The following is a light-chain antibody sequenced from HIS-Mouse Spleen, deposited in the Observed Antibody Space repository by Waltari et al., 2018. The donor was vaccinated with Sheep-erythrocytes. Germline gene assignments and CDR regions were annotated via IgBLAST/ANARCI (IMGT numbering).Light chain of an antibody. J-gene: IGLJ1*01. Sequence: QSALTQPRSVSGSPGQSVPIPCTGTSRCVGGYNYVPWYQQHPGKDPKLMIYDVSKRPSGVPDRFSGSKSGNTASLTISGLQAEDEADYYCCSYAGSYNHVFATGTKVTVL. CDR2: DVS. V-gene: IGLV2-11*01. CDR1: SRCVGGYNY. CDR3: CSYAGSYNHV.